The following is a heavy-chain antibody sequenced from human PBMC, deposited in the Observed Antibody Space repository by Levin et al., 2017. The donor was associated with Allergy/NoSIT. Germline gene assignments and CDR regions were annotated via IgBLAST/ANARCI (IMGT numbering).Heavy chain of an antibody. D-gene: IGHD3-10*01. CDR2: ISGSTGSTR. J-gene: IGHJ4*02. CDR3: ARGAGVYR. CDR1: GFTFSDYY. Sequence: RGESLKISCIASGFTFSDYYMSWIRQTPGKGLEWISYISGSTGSTRYYADSVRGRFTISRDDAKNSLYLQMDSLRVEDTAVYYCARGAGVYRWGQGTLVTVSS. V-gene: IGHV3-11*01.